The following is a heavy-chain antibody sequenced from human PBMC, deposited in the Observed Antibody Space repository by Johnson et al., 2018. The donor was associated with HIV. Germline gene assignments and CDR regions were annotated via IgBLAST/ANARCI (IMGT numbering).Heavy chain of an antibody. CDR2: ISYDGSNK. Sequence: QVQLVESGGGVVQPGRSLRLSCAASGFTFSSYAMHWVRQAPGKGLEWVAVISYDGSNKYYADSVKGRFTISRDYSKNTPYLQMNSLRAEDTAVYYCAKIPADSSGTRSAFDIWGQGTMVTVSS. CDR1: GFTFSSYA. V-gene: IGHV3-30*04. J-gene: IGHJ3*02. D-gene: IGHD3-22*01. CDR3: AKIPADSSGTRSAFDI.